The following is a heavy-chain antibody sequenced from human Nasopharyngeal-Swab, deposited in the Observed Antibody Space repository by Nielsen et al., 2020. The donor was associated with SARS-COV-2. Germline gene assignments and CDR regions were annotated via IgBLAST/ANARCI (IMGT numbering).Heavy chain of an antibody. D-gene: IGHD3-3*01. CDR3: ARDGLDYDFWSAYFMDV. Sequence: SCVASGFTFNNYNFNWVRQAPGKGLEWVSSISSSSSYIYYADSVKGRFTISRDNAKNSLYLQMNSLRAEDTAVYYCARDGLDYDFWSAYFMDVWGQGTTVTVSS. CDR1: GFTFNNYN. V-gene: IGHV3-21*01. J-gene: IGHJ6*02. CDR2: ISSSSSYI.